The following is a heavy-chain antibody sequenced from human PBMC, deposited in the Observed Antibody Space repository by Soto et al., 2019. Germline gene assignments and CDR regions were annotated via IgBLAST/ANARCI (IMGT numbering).Heavy chain of an antibody. D-gene: IGHD3-10*01. Sequence: SETLSLTCTVSGGSITGTTNYWGWIRQPPGKGLEWIGTVDYTGSTNYNPSLESRVTISVDTSKNQFSLNLRSVTAADTAVYCCARRTPLCASESSRFDPWGQGALVTVSS. CDR1: GGSITGTTNY. CDR3: ARRTPLCASESSRFDP. CDR2: VDYTGST. V-gene: IGHV4-39*01. J-gene: IGHJ5*02.